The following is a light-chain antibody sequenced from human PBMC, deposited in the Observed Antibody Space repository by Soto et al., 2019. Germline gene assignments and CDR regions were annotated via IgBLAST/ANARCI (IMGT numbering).Light chain of an antibody. CDR2: GAS. CDR3: QQYYDWPLVT. Sequence: IIMTQSPATLSVSPGERVTLSCRASQSISTNLAWYQQKPGQAPRLLIYGASTRDTHIPDRFSGTGSETEFTLSVSSLQSEDFAVYYSQQYYDWPLVTFGGGTRVDI. J-gene: IGKJ4*01. V-gene: IGKV3-15*01. CDR1: QSISTN.